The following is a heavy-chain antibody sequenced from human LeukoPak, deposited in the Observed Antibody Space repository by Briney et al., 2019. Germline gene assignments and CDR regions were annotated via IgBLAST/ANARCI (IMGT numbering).Heavy chain of an antibody. CDR1: GFTFSTYP. V-gene: IGHV3-30*14. D-gene: IGHD3-9*01. CDR2: ISHHGSNE. CDR3: ARVHDTAGYYHYFNS. J-gene: IGHJ4*02. Sequence: GGSLRLSCEASGFTFSTYPMHWVRQAPDKGLEWVAMISHHGSNEYYADSVKGRFTISRDNSKNTLYLQMNNPRVEDTAIYYCARVHDTAGYYHYFNSWGQGTLVTVSS.